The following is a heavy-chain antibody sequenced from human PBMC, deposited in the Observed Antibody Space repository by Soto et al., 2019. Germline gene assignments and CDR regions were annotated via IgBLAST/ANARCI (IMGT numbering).Heavy chain of an antibody. CDR2: ISAYNGNT. J-gene: IGHJ6*02. D-gene: IGHD3-3*01. CDR1: GYTFTSYG. CDR3: ARGRFLEWFPDYYYYYGMDV. Sequence: ASVKVSCKASGYTFTSYGISWVRQAPGQGLEWMGWISAYNGNTNYAQKLQGRVTMTTDTSTSTAYMELRSLRSDDTAVYYCARGRFLEWFPDYYYYYGMDVWGQGTTVTVSS. V-gene: IGHV1-18*01.